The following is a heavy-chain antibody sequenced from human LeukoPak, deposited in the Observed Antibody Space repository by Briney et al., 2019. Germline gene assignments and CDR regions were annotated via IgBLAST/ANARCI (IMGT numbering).Heavy chain of an antibody. D-gene: IGHD3-22*01. V-gene: IGHV3-23*01. J-gene: IGHJ4*02. CDR2: ISGAAGST. Sequence: GGSLRLSCAASGFTFSSYAMSWARQAPGKGLEWVSSISGAAGSTPYADSVKGRFTISRDNSKNTLYLQMNSLRAEDTAVYYCAKGLSGYYYYFDYWGQGTLGTVSS. CDR1: GFTFSSYA. CDR3: AKGLSGYYYYFDY.